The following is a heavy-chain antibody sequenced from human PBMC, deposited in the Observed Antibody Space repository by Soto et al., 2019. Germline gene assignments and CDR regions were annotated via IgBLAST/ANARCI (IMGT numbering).Heavy chain of an antibody. Sequence: QVRVQESCPGLVKPSGTLSLTCLVSGGSMSSPNWWSWVRQAPGKGLEWIAEMHHSGATNYNPSLKSRVIISIDKSKNQFSLNLSSVTAADTAVYYCATGSLYYYGSGGMWDSWGRGALVTVSS. CDR2: MHHSGAT. V-gene: IGHV4-4*02. CDR1: GGSMSSPNW. CDR3: ATGSLYYYGSGGMWDS. D-gene: IGHD3-10*01. J-gene: IGHJ4*03.